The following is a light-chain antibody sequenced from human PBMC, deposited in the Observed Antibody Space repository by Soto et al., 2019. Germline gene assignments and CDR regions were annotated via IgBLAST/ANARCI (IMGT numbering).Light chain of an antibody. CDR3: QHYATYPIT. Sequence: DIRMTQSPSTLSASVGDRVTITCRASQSINNWLAWYQQKPGKAPNLLIYDASSLESGVPSRFSGSASGTEFTLTISSRQPDDFATYCCQHYATYPITFGQGTRLEI. V-gene: IGKV1-5*01. CDR2: DAS. J-gene: IGKJ5*01. CDR1: QSINNW.